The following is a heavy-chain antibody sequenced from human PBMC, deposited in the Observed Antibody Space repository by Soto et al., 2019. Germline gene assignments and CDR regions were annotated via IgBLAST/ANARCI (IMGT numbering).Heavy chain of an antibody. Sequence: QVQLVQSGAEVSKPGASVNISCRASGFSFSDNLINWVRQAPGQSLEWMGWINPDNGNTRYSQTFKGRVTISRHSSASIAYVEVSDLTSEDTAVYDCARDILSVGPRANDAFDVWGQGTKVTVSS. V-gene: IGHV1-3*01. D-gene: IGHD2-8*02. CDR2: INPDNGNT. CDR3: ARDILSVGPRANDAFDV. J-gene: IGHJ3*01. CDR1: GFSFSDNL.